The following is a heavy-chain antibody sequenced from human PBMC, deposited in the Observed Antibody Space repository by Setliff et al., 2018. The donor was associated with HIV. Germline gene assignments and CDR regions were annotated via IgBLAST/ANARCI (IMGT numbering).Heavy chain of an antibody. Sequence: SETLSLTCGVYVGSLRSYYWSWIRQSPGEGLEWIGEINYSGSTNYNPSLKSRVTISGDTSKNQFSLKLNSVTAADTAVYYCARFEVTTVTTGDYWGQGTLVTVSS. J-gene: IGHJ4*02. CDR2: INYSGST. D-gene: IGHD4-17*01. CDR1: VGSLRSYY. V-gene: IGHV4-34*01. CDR3: ARFEVTTVTTGDY.